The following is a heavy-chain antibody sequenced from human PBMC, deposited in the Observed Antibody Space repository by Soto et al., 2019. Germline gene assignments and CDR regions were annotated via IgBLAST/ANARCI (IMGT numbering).Heavy chain of an antibody. D-gene: IGHD2-15*01. CDR3: TRPRYCSGGSCYARGNYYYYMDV. CDR2: IRSKANSYAT. Sequence: EVQLVESGGGLVQPGGSLKLSCAASGFTFSGSAMHWVRQASGKGLEWVGRIRSKANSYATACAASVKGRFTISRDDSKNTAYLQMNSLKTEDTAVYYCTRPRYCSGGSCYARGNYYYYMDVWGKGTTVTVSS. J-gene: IGHJ6*03. CDR1: GFTFSGSA. V-gene: IGHV3-73*01.